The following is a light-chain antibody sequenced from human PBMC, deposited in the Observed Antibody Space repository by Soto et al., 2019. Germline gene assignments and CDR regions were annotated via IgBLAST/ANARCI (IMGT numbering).Light chain of an antibody. J-gene: IGLJ3*02. CDR2: EVT. CDR3: SSYAGSNNFVV. V-gene: IGLV2-8*01. Sequence: SALSQPPSASGSPGQSVTISCTGTSRDVGAYDYVSWYQQYPGKAPKLMIYEVTKRPSGVPDRFSGSKSGNTASLTVSGLQAEDEADYYCSSYAGSNNFVVFGGGTQLTVL. CDR1: SRDVGAYDY.